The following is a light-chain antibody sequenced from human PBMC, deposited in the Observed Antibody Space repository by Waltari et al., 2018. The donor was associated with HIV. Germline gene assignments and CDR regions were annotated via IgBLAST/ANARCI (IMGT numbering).Light chain of an antibody. V-gene: IGLV2-23*02. CDR1: SRDVETYKL. CDR2: EVS. J-gene: IGLJ2*01. CDR3: CSYVSNVI. Sequence: QSALTQPASVSGSPGQSITISCTRTSRDVETYKLVSWYQQHPGKAPKLMSYEVSKRPSGVSDRFSGSKSGDTASLTISGLHAEDEADYYCCSYVSNVIFGGGTKLTVL.